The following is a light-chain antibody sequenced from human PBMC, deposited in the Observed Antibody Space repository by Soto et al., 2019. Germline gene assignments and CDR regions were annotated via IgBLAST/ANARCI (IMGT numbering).Light chain of an antibody. J-gene: IGLJ1*01. Sequence: QSVLTQPASVSGSPGQSITISCTGTSSDVGGYDSVSWYQLHTGKAPKLMVVEVSNRPSGVSYRFSGSKSGNTASLTISGLQAEDEADYFCSSYSISTAYLFGTGTKVTV. CDR1: SSDVGGYDS. CDR3: SSYSISTAYL. CDR2: EVS. V-gene: IGLV2-14*01.